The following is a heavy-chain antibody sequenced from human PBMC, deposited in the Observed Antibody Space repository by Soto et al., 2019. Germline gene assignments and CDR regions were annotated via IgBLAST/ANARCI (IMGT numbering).Heavy chain of an antibody. J-gene: IGHJ6*02. Sequence: ASVKVSCKASGSGFISSGIQWVRQAHGQRLEWIGWIVVASGQTNYAQNFRGRVAITRDTSTATAYIELTGLTSEDTAVYFCLADRPDIGVGWWVWGQGTTVTVSS. V-gene: IGHV1-58*02. D-gene: IGHD2-15*01. CDR1: GSGFISSG. CDR2: IVVASGQT. CDR3: LADRPDIGVGWWV.